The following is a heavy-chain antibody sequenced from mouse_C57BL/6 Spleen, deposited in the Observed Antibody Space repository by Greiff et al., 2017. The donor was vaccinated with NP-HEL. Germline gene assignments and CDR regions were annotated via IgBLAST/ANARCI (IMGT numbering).Heavy chain of an antibody. CDR1: GYTFTDYE. V-gene: IGHV1-15*01. D-gene: IGHD2-3*01. J-gene: IGHJ4*01. Sequence: VQLQQSGAELVRPGASVTLSCKASGYTFTDYEMHWVKQTPVHGLEWIGAIDPETGGTAYNQKFKGKAILTADKSSSTAYMELRSLTSEDSAVYYCTRRWLLLYAMDYWGQRTSVTVSS. CDR3: TRRWLLLYAMDY. CDR2: IDPETGGT.